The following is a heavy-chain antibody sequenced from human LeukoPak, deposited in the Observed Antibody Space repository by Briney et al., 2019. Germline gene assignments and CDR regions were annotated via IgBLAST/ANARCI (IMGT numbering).Heavy chain of an antibody. D-gene: IGHD4-23*01. Sequence: GGSLRLSCAASGFTFSNHGMNWVRQAPGKGLEWVSGISPSGDITYYADSVKGRFTISRDNSKNTLYLQMNSLRAEDTAVYYCARDRWKLRAGTNYYYYYMDVWGKGTTVTISS. J-gene: IGHJ6*03. CDR1: GFTFSNHG. CDR2: ISPSGDIT. V-gene: IGHV3-23*01. CDR3: ARDRWKLRAGTNYYYYYMDV.